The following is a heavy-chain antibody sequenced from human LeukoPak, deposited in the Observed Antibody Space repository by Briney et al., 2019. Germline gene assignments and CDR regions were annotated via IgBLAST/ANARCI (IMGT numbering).Heavy chain of an antibody. CDR1: GFSFSSYA. D-gene: IGHD3-3*01. CDR3: ARGATLFGVVSVMDV. V-gene: IGHV3-64*01. CDR2: ISRNGADT. Sequence: PGGSLRLSCAASGFSFSSYAMHWVRQAPGKGLEYVSVISRNGADTYYANSVKGRLTISRDNSKNTLYLHMGSLKPEDMAVYYCARGATLFGVVSVMDVWGKGTTVTVSS. J-gene: IGHJ6*03.